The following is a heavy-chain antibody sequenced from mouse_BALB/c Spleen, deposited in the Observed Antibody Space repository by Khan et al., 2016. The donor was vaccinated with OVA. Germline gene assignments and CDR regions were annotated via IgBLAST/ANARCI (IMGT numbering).Heavy chain of an antibody. CDR2: IDPFNGGS. J-gene: IGHJ3*02. CDR1: GYSFTTYY. CDR3: ARHGSTSWFGY. D-gene: IGHD1-1*01. V-gene: IGHV1-31*01. Sequence: VQLQQSGPELMKPGASVKISCKASGYSFTTYYIHWVKQSHGKTLEWIGYIDPFNGGSTYNQKFKGNATLTVDKSSSTAYMHLSSLTSEDSAVYYCARHGSTSWFGYWGQGTLVTVSA.